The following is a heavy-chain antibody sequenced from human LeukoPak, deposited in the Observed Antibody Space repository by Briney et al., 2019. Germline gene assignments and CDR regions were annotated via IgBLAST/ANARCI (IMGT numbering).Heavy chain of an antibody. J-gene: IGHJ4*02. CDR1: GGSFSGYY. CDR3: ARGRQQQLVCAFDY. D-gene: IGHD6-13*01. V-gene: IGHV4-34*01. Sequence: SETLSLTCAVYGGSFSGYYWSWIRQPPGRGLEWIWEINHSGSTNYNPSLKSRVTISVDTYKNQFSLKLSSVTAADTAVSYCARGRQQQLVCAFDYWGQGTLVTVSS. CDR2: INHSGST.